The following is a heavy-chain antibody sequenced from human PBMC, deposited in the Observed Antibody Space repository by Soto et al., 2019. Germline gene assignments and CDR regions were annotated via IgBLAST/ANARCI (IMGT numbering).Heavy chain of an antibody. V-gene: IGHV4-34*01. CDR2: INHSGST. Sequence: PSETLSLTCAVYGGSFSGYYWSWIRQPPGKGLEWIGEINHSGSTNYNPSLKSRVTISVDTSKNQFSLKLSSVTAADTAVYYCARGNTVTYGNDYWGQGTLVTVSS. D-gene: IGHD4-17*01. J-gene: IGHJ4*02. CDR1: GGSFSGYY. CDR3: ARGNTVTYGNDY.